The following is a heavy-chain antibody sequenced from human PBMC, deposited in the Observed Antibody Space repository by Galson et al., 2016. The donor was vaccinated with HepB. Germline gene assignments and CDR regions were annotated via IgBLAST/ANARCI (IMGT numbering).Heavy chain of an antibody. J-gene: IGHJ6*02. D-gene: IGHD5-12*01. V-gene: IGHV6-1*01. CDR3: ARVRSGYSGYANPYYYGMDV. CDR1: GDSVSSHSAT. CDR2: TYYRSKWYN. Sequence: CAISGDSVSSHSATWNWIRQSPSRGLEWLGRTYYRSKWYNDYALSVKSRITINPDTSKNQFSLQLNSVTPEDTAVYYCARVRSGYSGYANPYYYGMDVWGQGTLVTVSS.